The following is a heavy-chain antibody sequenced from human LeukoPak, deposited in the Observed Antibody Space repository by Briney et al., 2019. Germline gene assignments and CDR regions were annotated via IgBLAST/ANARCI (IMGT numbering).Heavy chain of an antibody. Sequence: SETLSLTCTVSGGSISSGSYYWSWIRQPAGKGLEWIGRIYTSGSTNYNPSLKSRVTISVDTSKNQFSLKLSSMTAADTAVYYCARGTTATRGWFDPWGQGTLVTVSS. V-gene: IGHV4-61*02. J-gene: IGHJ5*02. CDR3: ARGTTATRGWFDP. CDR2: IYTSGST. CDR1: GGSISSGSYY. D-gene: IGHD1-1*01.